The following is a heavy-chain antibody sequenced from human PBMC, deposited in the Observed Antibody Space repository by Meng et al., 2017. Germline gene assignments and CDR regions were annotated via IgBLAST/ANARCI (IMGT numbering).Heavy chain of an antibody. CDR3: ARAAPILLRGVYSNWFDP. D-gene: IGHD3-10*01. J-gene: IGHJ5*02. Sequence: SLKISCAASGFTFSSYEMNWVRQAPGKGLGWVSYISSSGSTIYYADSVKGRCTISRDNAKSSLYLQMNSLRAEDTAVYYCARAAPILLRGVYSNWFDPWGQGTLVTVSS. V-gene: IGHV3-48*03. CDR2: ISSSGSTI. CDR1: GFTFSSYE.